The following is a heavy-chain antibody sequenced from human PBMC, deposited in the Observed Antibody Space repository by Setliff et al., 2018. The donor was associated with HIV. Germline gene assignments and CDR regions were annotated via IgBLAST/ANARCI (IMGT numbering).Heavy chain of an antibody. D-gene: IGHD3-3*01. CDR2: IYHSGGT. J-gene: IGHJ2*01. V-gene: IGHV4-39*01. CDR1: GVSISSGTYY. Sequence: SETLSLTCTVSGVSISSGTYYWGWVRQPPGKGLEWIGSIYHSGGTYYNPPLKSRVTISVDTSNNQFSLKLNSVTAADTAVYYCVSLPASYDFWSGDYRDWYFDVWGRGTLVTVSS. CDR3: VSLPASYDFWSGDYRDWYFDV.